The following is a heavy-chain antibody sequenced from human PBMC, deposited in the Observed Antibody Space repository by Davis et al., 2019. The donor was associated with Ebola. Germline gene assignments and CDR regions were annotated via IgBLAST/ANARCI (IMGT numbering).Heavy chain of an antibody. V-gene: IGHV4-34*01. CDR1: GGSFSGYY. J-gene: IGHJ6*03. Sequence: SETLSLTCAVYGGSFSGYYWSWIRQPPGKGLEWIGEINHSGSTNYNPSLKSRVTISVDTSKNQFSLKLSSVTAADTAVYYCARAPRLLWFGELLYTYYYYYMDVWGKGTTVTVSS. CDR3: ARAPRLLWFGELLYTYYYYYMDV. CDR2: INHSGST. D-gene: IGHD3-10*01.